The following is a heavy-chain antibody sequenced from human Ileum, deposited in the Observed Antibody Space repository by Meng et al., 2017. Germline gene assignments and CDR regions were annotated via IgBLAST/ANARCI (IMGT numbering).Heavy chain of an antibody. V-gene: IGHV4-59*01. CDR2: FYDSEDT. Sequence: SETLSLTCTVSGGSMSGSYWSWIRQPPGKGLEWIAYFYDSEDTSYNPSLKSRVTISLDMSRNQFSLRLSSVTAADTAIYYCARHPRVAPSQNYNFDYWGQGSLVTVSP. J-gene: IGHJ4*02. CDR3: ARHPRVAPSQNYNFDY. D-gene: IGHD1-7*01. CDR1: GGSMSGSY.